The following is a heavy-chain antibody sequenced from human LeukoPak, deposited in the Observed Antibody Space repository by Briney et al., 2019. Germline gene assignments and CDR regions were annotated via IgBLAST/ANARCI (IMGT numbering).Heavy chain of an antibody. V-gene: IGHV4-59*01. CDR2: ISYSGST. D-gene: IGHD3-22*01. CDR3: ARGRHYYDSSGEYYWYFDL. Sequence: SETLSLTCSISGGSISNYHWSWIRQPPGKGLEWIGYISYSGSTNYNPSLKSRVTISVDTSKNQFSLKLSSVTAADTAVYSRARGRHYYDSSGEYYWYFDLWGRGTQVTVSS. J-gene: IGHJ2*01. CDR1: GGSISNYH.